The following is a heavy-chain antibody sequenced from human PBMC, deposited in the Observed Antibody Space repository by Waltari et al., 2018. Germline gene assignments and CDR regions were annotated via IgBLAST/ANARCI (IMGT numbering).Heavy chain of an antibody. J-gene: IGHJ4*02. D-gene: IGHD2-8*01. CDR2: IAWDDDN. Sequence: QVTLKESGPALVKPTQTLALTCTFSGFSLSTTAMRVSWIRQPPGKALEWLARIAWDDDNFYITLLRTRLTISKDTSKNQVVLTMTSMDPVDTATYYCARMTYATNLDYWCQGTLVTVAS. CDR3: ARMTYATNLDY. CDR1: GFSLSTTAMR. V-gene: IGHV2-70*04.